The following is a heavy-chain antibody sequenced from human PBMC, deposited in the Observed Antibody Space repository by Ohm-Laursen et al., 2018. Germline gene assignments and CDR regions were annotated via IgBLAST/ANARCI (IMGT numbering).Heavy chain of an antibody. CDR2: INPNSGVT. J-gene: IGHJ4*02. Sequence: GSSVKVSCNAFEYTFSAYYIHWVRQAPGQGLEWMGWINPNSGVTKFAQKFQGRLTMTRDTSISTAYMELSTMTSDDTALYYCARGGFYDYGGYYSFDSWGQGTLVTVSS. V-gene: IGHV1-2*02. D-gene: IGHD3-22*01. CDR3: ARGGFYDYGGYYSFDS. CDR1: EYTFSAYY.